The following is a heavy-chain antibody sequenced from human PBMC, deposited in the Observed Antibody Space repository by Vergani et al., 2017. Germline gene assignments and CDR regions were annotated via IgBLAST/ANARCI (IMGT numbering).Heavy chain of an antibody. Sequence: VDLVESGGGFVQPGGSRRLSCAASGFSFSDYYMSWIRQAPGKGLEWVSYISSSGSTIYYADSVKGRFTISRDNAKNSLYLQMNSLRAEDTAVYYCARDCSSTSCYRYWGQGTLVTVSS. V-gene: IGHV3-11*01. CDR2: ISSSGSTI. CDR3: ARDCSSTSCYRY. CDR1: GFSFSDYY. D-gene: IGHD2-2*01. J-gene: IGHJ4*02.